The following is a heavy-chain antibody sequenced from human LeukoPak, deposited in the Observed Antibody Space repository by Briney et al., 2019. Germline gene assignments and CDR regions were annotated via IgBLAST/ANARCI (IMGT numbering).Heavy chain of an antibody. J-gene: IGHJ6*02. CDR1: GYTFTGYY. CDR2: INPNSGGT. V-gene: IGHV1-2*02. Sequence: ASVKVSCKASGYTFTGYYMHWVRQAPGQGLEWMGWINPNSGGTNYAQKFQGRVTMTRDTSISTAYMELSRLRSDDTAVYYCARAPLCYDFWSPHYGMDVWGQGTTVTVSS. CDR3: ARAPLCYDFWSPHYGMDV. D-gene: IGHD3-3*01.